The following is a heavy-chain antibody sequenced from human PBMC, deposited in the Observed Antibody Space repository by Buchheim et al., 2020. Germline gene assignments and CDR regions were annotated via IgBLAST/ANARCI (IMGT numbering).Heavy chain of an antibody. CDR3: ARAPDYDILTGYYNVWGYFDY. Sequence: QVQLVQSGAEVKKPGASVKVSCKASGYTFTSYGISWVRQAPGQGLEWMGWISAYNGNTNYAQKLQGRVTMTTDTSTSTASMELRSLRSDDTAVYYCARAPDYDILTGYYNVWGYFDYWGQGTL. CDR1: GYTFTSYG. CDR2: ISAYNGNT. J-gene: IGHJ4*02. D-gene: IGHD3-9*01. V-gene: IGHV1-18*01.